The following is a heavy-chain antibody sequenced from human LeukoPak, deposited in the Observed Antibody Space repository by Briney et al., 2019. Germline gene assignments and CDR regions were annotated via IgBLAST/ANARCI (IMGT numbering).Heavy chain of an antibody. CDR2: INHTGST. J-gene: IGHJ4*02. D-gene: IGHD3-22*01. V-gene: IGHV4-34*01. CDR1: GGSFSGYY. CDR3: ARGKDSSGYYGGLGY. Sequence: PSETLSLTCAVYGGSFSGYYWSWIRQPPGKGLESFGEINHTGSTNYNPSLKSRVTISVDTSKNQLSLKLSSVTAADTAVYYCARGKDSSGYYGGLGYWGQGTLVTVSS.